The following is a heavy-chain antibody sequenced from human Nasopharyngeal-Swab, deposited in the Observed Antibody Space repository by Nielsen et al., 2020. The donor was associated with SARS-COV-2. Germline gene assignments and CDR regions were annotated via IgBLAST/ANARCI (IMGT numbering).Heavy chain of an antibody. D-gene: IGHD3-3*01. Sequence: GGSLRLSCAASGFTFSSYGMHWVRQAPGKGLEWVAVIWYDGSNKNYADSVKGRFTISRDNSKNTLYLQMNSLRAEDTAVYYCARDPDQYYDFWSGPLDVWGQGTTVTVSS. CDR2: IWYDGSNK. CDR1: GFTFSSYG. J-gene: IGHJ6*02. V-gene: IGHV3-33*01. CDR3: ARDPDQYYDFWSGPLDV.